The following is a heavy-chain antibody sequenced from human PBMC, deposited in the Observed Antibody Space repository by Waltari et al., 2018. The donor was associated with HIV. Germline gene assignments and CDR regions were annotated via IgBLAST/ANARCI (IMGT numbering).Heavy chain of an antibody. Sequence: DVHLVESGGGLVKRGGSLRLSCAASGFSLSSYSMNWVRQAPGKGLEWVSSISSSSNFIYYADSVKGRFTISRDNAKNSLYLQMNSLRAEDTAVYYCARDGGSPPNRWFDPWGQGTLVTVSS. D-gene: IGHD1-26*01. V-gene: IGHV3-21*01. CDR2: ISSSSNFI. J-gene: IGHJ5*02. CDR3: ARDGGSPPNRWFDP. CDR1: GFSLSSYS.